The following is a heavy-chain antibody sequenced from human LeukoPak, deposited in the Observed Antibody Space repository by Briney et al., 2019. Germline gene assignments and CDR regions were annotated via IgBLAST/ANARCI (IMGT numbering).Heavy chain of an antibody. J-gene: IGHJ4*02. V-gene: IGHV1-2*06. Sequence: ASVKVSCKASGYTFTGYYMHWVRQAPGQGLEWMGRINPNSGGTNYAQKFQGGVTMTRDTSISTAYMELSRLRSDDTAVYYCARNLRGGWYNYFDYWGQGTLVTVSS. CDR1: GYTFTGYY. CDR3: ARNLRGGWYNYFDY. CDR2: INPNSGGT. D-gene: IGHD6-19*01.